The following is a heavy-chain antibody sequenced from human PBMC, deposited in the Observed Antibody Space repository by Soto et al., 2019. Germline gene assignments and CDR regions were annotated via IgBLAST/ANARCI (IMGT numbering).Heavy chain of an antibody. D-gene: IGHD1-7*01. J-gene: IGHJ6*02. Sequence: QVQLVQSGAEVKKPGSSVKVSCKASGGTFSSYAISWVRQAPGQGLEWMGGIIPIFGTADYAQKFQGTVRSTAVESTSTAYMELRSLRSEDTAVYYCASVLELHYYYGMDVWGQGTTVTVSS. CDR1: GGTFSSYA. V-gene: IGHV1-69*12. CDR3: ASVLELHYYYGMDV. CDR2: IIPIFGTA.